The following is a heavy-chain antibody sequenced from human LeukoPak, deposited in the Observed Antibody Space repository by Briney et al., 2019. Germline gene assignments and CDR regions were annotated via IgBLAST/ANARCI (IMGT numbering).Heavy chain of an antibody. Sequence: ASVQVSCKASGYSFTHHYLLLLRQDPGPPLEWIGWSSPHRGATNCAHRFQGVVTWIRVTSINTAFMELSGLMSGDTAMYFCARDRGYGIGWYWIDYWGQGTLVTVSS. D-gene: IGHD6-19*01. CDR1: GYSFTHHY. J-gene: IGHJ4*02. CDR3: ARDRGYGIGWYWIDY. V-gene: IGHV1-2*02. CDR2: SSPHRGAT.